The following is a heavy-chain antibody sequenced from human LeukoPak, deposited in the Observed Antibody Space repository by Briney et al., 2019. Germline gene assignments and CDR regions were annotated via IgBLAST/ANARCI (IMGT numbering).Heavy chain of an antibody. CDR2: IRSKANSYAT. V-gene: IGHV3-73*01. Sequence: GGSLRLSCAASGFTFSGSAMHWVRQASGKGLEWVGRIRSKANSYATAYAASVKRRFTISRDDSKNTAYLQMNSLKTEDTAVYYCTKGSYMDVWGKGTTVTVSS. J-gene: IGHJ6*03. CDR1: GFTFSGSA. CDR3: TKGSYMDV.